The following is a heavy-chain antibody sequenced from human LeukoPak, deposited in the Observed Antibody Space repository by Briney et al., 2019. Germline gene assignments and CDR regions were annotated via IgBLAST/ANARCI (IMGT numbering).Heavy chain of an antibody. Sequence: SETLSLTCTVSGGSISSYYWSWIRQPAGKGLEWIGRIHTSGSTNYNPSLKSRVTMSVDTSKNQFSLKLSSVTAANTDVYYCARGDGYIPFAFDIWGQGTMVTVSS. CDR2: IHTSGST. D-gene: IGHD5-24*01. J-gene: IGHJ3*02. CDR1: GGSISSYY. V-gene: IGHV4-4*07. CDR3: ARGDGYIPFAFDI.